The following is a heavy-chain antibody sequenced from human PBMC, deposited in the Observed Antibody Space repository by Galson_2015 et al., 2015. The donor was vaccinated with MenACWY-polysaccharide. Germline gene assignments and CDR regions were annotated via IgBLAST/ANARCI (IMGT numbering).Heavy chain of an antibody. Sequence: SLRLSCAASGIRFSGSGMHWVRQAPGKGLEWVAVIQYDGTNKVYADSVKGRFTISRDNSRNTLYLEMNSLRAEDTAVYYCAREGSRIVFHAFDTWGQGTM. D-gene: IGHD2-15*01. V-gene: IGHV3-33*01. J-gene: IGHJ3*02. CDR3: AREGSRIVFHAFDT. CDR2: IQYDGTNK. CDR1: GIRFSGSG.